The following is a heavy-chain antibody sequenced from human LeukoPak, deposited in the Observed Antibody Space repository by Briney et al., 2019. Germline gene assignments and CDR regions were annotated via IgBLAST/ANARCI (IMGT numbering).Heavy chain of an antibody. D-gene: IGHD3-3*01. CDR2: ISSSSTYI. Sequence: GGSLRLSCAASGFTFSTYSINWVRQAPGKGLEWVSSISSSSTYIYYADSVKGRFTISRDNAKNSLYLQMNSLRAEDTAEYYCARVPYDFWSGYFDYWGQGTLVTVSS. CDR3: ARVPYDFWSGYFDY. CDR1: GFTFSTYS. V-gene: IGHV3-21*01. J-gene: IGHJ4*02.